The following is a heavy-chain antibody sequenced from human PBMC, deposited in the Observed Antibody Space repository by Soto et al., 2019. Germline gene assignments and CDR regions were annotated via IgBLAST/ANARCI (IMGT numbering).Heavy chain of an antibody. CDR2: ISSSGNTI. J-gene: IGHJ6*02. Sequence: EVQLVESGGGLVQPGGSLRLSCAVSGFTFSSYEMNWVRQAPGKGLEWVSYISSSGNTIDYADSVKGRFTISRHNAKNSLSLQMNSLRAEDTAVYYCARVHWGVVSPMDVWGQGTTVTVSS. D-gene: IGHD3-3*01. V-gene: IGHV3-48*03. CDR3: ARVHWGVVSPMDV. CDR1: GFTFSSYE.